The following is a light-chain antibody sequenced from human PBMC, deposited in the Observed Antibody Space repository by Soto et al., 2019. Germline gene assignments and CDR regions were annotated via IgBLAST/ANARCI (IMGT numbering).Light chain of an antibody. J-gene: IGLJ3*02. CDR3: SFYYSGFRV. CDR2: DTT. Sequence: QAVVTQEPSLTVSPGGTVTLTCASSTGRVTSGHYPHWLQQKPGQAPRTLIYDTTNTHSWTPARFSGSLLGDKAALTLSGAQAEDEAEYYCSFYYSGFRVFGGGTKLTVL. V-gene: IGLV7-46*01. CDR1: TGRVTSGHY.